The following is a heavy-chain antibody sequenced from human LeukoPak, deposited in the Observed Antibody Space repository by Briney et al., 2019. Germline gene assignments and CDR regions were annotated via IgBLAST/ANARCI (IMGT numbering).Heavy chain of an antibody. D-gene: IGHD3-3*01. CDR2: IYYSGST. V-gene: IGHV4-59*01. J-gene: IGHJ4*02. CDR3: ARKDDFWSGTATFDY. Sequence: SETLSLTCTVSGGSISSYYWSWIRQPPGKGLEWIGYIYYSGSTNYNPSLKSRVTISVDTSKNQFSLKLSSVTAADTAVYYCARKDDFWSGTATFDYWGQGTLVTVSS. CDR1: GGSISSYY.